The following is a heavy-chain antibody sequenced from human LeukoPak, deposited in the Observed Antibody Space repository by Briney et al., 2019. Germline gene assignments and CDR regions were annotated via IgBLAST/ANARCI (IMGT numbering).Heavy chain of an antibody. CDR2: ISYDGSNK. Sequence: GGSLRLSCAASGLTFSSYGMHWVRQAPGKGLEWVAVISYDGSNKYYADSVKGRFTISRDNSKNTLYLQMNSLRAEDTAVYYCASGYYFDYWGQGTLVTVSS. V-gene: IGHV3-30*03. CDR3: ASGYYFDY. J-gene: IGHJ4*02. CDR1: GLTFSSYG. D-gene: IGHD3-10*01.